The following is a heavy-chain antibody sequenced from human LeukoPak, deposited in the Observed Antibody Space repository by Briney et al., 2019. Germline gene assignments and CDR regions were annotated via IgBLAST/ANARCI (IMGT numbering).Heavy chain of an antibody. CDR1: GYTFTSYY. CDR2: INPSGGST. D-gene: IGHD3-22*01. CDR3: ARDDREVSGYHPHYYYYGVDV. Sequence: ASVKVSCKASGYTFTSYYMHWVRQAPGQGLEWMGIINPSGGSTSYAQKFQGRVTMTRDTSTSTVYMELSSLRSEDTAVYYCARDDREVSGYHPHYYYYGVDVWGQGTTVTVSS. V-gene: IGHV1-46*01. J-gene: IGHJ6*02.